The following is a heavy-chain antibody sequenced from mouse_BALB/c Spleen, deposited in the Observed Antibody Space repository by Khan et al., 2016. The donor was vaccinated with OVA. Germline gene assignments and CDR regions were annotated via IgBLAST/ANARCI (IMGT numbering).Heavy chain of an antibody. CDR1: GYTFTTYT. CDR3: ARAGAYYRSDGWFSY. CDR2: IIPSNGYT. J-gene: IGHJ3*01. Sequence: QVQLKQSGAELARPGASVKMSCKASGYTFTTYTMHWVKQRPGQGLEWIGYIIPSNGYTNYNQKFKDKSTLTADKSSSTAYMQLSSFTSDYSAVYYCARAGAYYRSDGWFSYWGQGTLVTVSA. D-gene: IGHD2-14*01. V-gene: IGHV1-4*01.